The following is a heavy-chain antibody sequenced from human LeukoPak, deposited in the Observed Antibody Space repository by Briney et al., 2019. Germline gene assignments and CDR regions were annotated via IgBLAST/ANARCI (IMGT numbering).Heavy chain of an antibody. V-gene: IGHV4-59*01. CDR3: ASRVNRVLVN. D-gene: IGHD1/OR15-1a*01. Sequence: KPSETLSLTCTVSGGSLSSNYWSWIRQPPGKGLEWIGYIYYTGGTNYHTSLTIQFTISVDTSEKQFWLKLSAVTAADTTVYYCASRVNRVLVNWGQGTLVTVYS. CDR1: GGSLSSNY. J-gene: IGHJ4*02. CDR2: IYYTGGT.